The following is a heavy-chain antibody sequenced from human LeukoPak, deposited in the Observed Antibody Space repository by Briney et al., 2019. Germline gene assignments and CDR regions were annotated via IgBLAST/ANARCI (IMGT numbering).Heavy chain of an antibody. Sequence: PGGSLRLSCAASGFTFNSYAMAWVRQAPEKGLEGVSSITDSGISTYYADSVKGRFTISRDNSKNTLYLQMNSLRAEDTAVYYCAKGLRGNYDYWGQGTLVTVSS. CDR3: AKGLRGNYDY. CDR1: GFTFNSYA. CDR2: ITDSGIST. J-gene: IGHJ4*02. D-gene: IGHD1-26*01. V-gene: IGHV3-23*01.